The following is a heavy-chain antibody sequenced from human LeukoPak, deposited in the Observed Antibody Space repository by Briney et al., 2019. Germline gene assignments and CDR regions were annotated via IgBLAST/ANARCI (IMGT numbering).Heavy chain of an antibody. J-gene: IGHJ4*02. CDR3: ATVYSYDSSAYYRLDY. CDR1: GYTLTKLS. V-gene: IGHV1-24*01. Sequence: GASVKVSCKVSGYTLTKLSMHWVRQAPGKGLEWMGTFDPEDGERLYAQKFQGRLTTTEDTSTDTAYMELSSLRSEDTAVYYCATVYSYDSSAYYRLDYWGQGTLVTVSS. D-gene: IGHD3-22*01. CDR2: FDPEDGER.